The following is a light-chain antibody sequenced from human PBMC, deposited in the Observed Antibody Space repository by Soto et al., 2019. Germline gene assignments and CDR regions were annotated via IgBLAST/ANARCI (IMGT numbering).Light chain of an antibody. Sequence: QPVLTQPPSVSGAPGQKVTISCTGSSSNIGAGYDVHWYQQLPGTAPKLLIYGNTHRPSGVPDRFSGSKSGTSASLAITGLQAEDEADYYCQSYDTTRVVFGGGTQLTVL. CDR3: QSYDTTRVV. V-gene: IGLV1-40*01. CDR2: GNT. CDR1: SSNIGAGYD. J-gene: IGLJ2*01.